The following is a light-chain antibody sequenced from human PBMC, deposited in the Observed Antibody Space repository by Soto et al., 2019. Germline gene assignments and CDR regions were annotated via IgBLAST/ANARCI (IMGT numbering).Light chain of an antibody. J-gene: IGLJ3*02. V-gene: IGLV7-46*01. CDR1: TGGVTSGHY. Sequence: QAVVTQEPSLTVSPGGTVTLTCGSSTGGVTSGHYPYWFQQKPGQAPRTLIYDTTNRHSWTPARFSGSLLGGKAALTLSGSQPADEAEYYCLLSYSGARVFGAGTKLTVL. CDR2: DTT. CDR3: LLSYSGARV.